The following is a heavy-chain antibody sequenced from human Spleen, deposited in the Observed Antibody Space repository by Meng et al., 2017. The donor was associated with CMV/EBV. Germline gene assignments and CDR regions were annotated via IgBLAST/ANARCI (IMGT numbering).Heavy chain of an antibody. CDR2: LITMFNTT. CDR3: ARGLVARYPISVDS. J-gene: IGHJ4*02. CDR1: GGTFSSHT. D-gene: IGHD3-16*02. Sequence: ASGGTFSSHTISWVRQAPGQGLEWMGGLITMFNTTNYAQTLQGRVTITTDASTTTAYMELSSLQSEDTAIYYCARGLVARYPISVDSWGQGTLVTVSS. V-gene: IGHV1-69*05.